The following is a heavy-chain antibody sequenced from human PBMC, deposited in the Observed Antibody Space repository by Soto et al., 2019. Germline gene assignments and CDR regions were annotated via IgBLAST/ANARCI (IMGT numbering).Heavy chain of an antibody. Sequence: ASVKVSCKASGYTFTSYGISWVRQAPGQGLEWMGWISAYNGNTNYAQKLQGRVTMTTDTSTSTAYMELRSLRSDDTAVYYCARGGYYDSSGYYPYFDYWGQGTLVTVSS. J-gene: IGHJ4*02. CDR3: ARGGYYDSSGYYPYFDY. CDR2: ISAYNGNT. D-gene: IGHD3-22*01. V-gene: IGHV1-18*01. CDR1: GYTFTSYG.